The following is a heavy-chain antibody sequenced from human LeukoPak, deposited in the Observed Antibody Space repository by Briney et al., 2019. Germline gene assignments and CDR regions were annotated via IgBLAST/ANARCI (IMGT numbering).Heavy chain of an antibody. CDR3: ARALGRSTGITIFGVAPRYYYGMDV. J-gene: IGHJ6*02. CDR1: GFTFSSYA. CDR2: ISYDGSNK. Sequence: GGSLRLSCAASGFTFSSYAMHWVRQAPGKGLEWVAVISYDGSNKYYADSVKGRFTISRDNSKNTLYLQMNSLRSEDTAVYYCARALGRSTGITIFGVAPRYYYGMDVWGQGTTVTVSS. D-gene: IGHD3-3*01. V-gene: IGHV3-30-3*01.